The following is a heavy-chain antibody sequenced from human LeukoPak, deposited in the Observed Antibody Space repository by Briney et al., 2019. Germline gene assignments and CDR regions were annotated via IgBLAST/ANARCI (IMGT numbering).Heavy chain of an antibody. D-gene: IGHD5-18*01. CDR2: ISSSSSYI. V-gene: IGHV3-21*01. CDR3: ARGRGYSYGYIDY. Sequence: GGSLRPSCAASGFTFSSYSMNWVRQAPGKGLEWVSSISSSSSYIYYADSVKGRFTISRDNAKNSLYLQMNSLRAEDTAVYYCARGRGYSYGYIDYWGQGTLVTVSS. CDR1: GFTFSSYS. J-gene: IGHJ4*02.